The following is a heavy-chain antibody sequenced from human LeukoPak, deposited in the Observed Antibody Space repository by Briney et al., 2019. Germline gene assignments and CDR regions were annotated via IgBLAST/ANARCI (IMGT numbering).Heavy chain of an antibody. V-gene: IGHV3-64*04. J-gene: IGHJ4*02. CDR1: GFTFKSYA. CDR2: INTNGANT. D-gene: IGHD2-21*02. CDR3: ARGDVYFDY. Sequence: GGSLRLSCSASGFTFKSYAMHWVRQAPGKGLEYVSSINTNGANTYYADSVKGRFTISRDNSRNTVYVQMNSLTPEDTAVYYCARGDVYFDYWGQGTLVTVSS.